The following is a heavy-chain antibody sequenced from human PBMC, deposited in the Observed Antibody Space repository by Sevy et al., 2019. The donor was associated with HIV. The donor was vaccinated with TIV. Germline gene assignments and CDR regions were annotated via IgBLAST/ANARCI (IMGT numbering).Heavy chain of an antibody. J-gene: IGHJ4*02. Sequence: ASVKVSCKASGDTFTNNYIHWVRQAPGQGLEWMGMVAPSVGNTTYAQKFQGRVTMTRDTSTSILYMDLSSLRSEDTAVYYCVRADPDQHFDSWGQGTLVTVSS. CDR2: VAPSVGNT. CDR3: VRADPDQHFDS. CDR1: GDTFTNNY. V-gene: IGHV1-46*01.